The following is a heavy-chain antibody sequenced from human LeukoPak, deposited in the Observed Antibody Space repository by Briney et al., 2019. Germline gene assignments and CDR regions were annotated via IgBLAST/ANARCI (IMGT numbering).Heavy chain of an antibody. CDR2: ISGSGDST. V-gene: IGHV3-23*01. CDR3: AKAAVTTWPYFFDY. Sequence: GGSLRLSCAASGFTLRTYVMSWVRQAPGKGLEWVSAISGSGDSTYYDDSVKGRFIISRDNSGNTLNLQMSNLRAEDTAVYYCAKAAVTTWPYFFDYWGQGSLVTVSS. CDR1: GFTLRTYV. D-gene: IGHD4-17*01. J-gene: IGHJ4*02.